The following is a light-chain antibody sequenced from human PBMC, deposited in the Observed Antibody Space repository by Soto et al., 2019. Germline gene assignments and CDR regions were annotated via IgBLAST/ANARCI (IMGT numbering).Light chain of an antibody. CDR2: DVS. V-gene: IGLV2-11*01. Sequence: QSVLTQPRSVSGSPGQSVTISCTGTSSDVGGYNYVSWYQHHPGKAPKLMIYDVSKRPSGVPDRFSGSKSGNTASLTISGLQAEDEADYYCCSYAGSYTLYVFGTGTKVTVL. J-gene: IGLJ1*01. CDR3: CSYAGSYTLYV. CDR1: SSDVGGYNY.